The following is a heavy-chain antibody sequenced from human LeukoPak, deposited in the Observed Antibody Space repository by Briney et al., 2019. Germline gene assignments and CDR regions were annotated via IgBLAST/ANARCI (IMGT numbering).Heavy chain of an antibody. V-gene: IGHV3-23*01. CDR2: ISGSGGST. CDR1: GFTFSSYD. J-gene: IGHJ4*02. Sequence: GGSLRLSCAASGFTFSSYDMSWVRQAPGKGLEWVSAISGSGGSTHYAGSVKGRSTISRDNSKNTLYLQMNSLRAEDTAVYYCARAEGSGSYYAWGQGTLVTVSS. CDR3: ARAEGSGSYYA. D-gene: IGHD3-10*01.